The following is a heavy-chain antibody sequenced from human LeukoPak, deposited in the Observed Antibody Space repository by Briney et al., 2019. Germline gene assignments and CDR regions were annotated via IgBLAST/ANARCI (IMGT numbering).Heavy chain of an antibody. V-gene: IGHV4-34*01. D-gene: IGHD2-2*02. CDR1: GGSFSGYY. CDR3: ARVFLGYCGSTSCYNRWYFDY. Sequence: SETLSPTCAVYGGSFSGYYWSWIRQPPGKGLEWIGEINHSGSTNYNPSLKSRVTISVDTSKNQFSLKLSSVTAADTAVYYCARVFLGYCGSTSCYNRWYFDYWGQGTLVTVSS. CDR2: INHSGST. J-gene: IGHJ4*02.